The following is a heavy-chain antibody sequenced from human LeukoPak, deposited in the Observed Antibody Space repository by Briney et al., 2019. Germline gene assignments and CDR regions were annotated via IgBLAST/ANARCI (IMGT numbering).Heavy chain of an antibody. Sequence: PGGSLRLSCAASGFTFDGYAMHWVRQAPGKGLEWVSGISWNSGSIGYADSVKGRFTISRDNAKNSVYLQMNSLRVEDTAVYYCARGLLWLFGGQGTLVTVSS. V-gene: IGHV3-9*01. CDR2: ISWNSGSI. CDR3: ARGLLWLF. D-gene: IGHD3-10*01. CDR1: GFTFDGYA. J-gene: IGHJ4*02.